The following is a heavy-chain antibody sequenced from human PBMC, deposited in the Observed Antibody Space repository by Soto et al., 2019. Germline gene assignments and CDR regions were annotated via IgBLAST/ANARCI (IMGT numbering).Heavy chain of an antibody. CDR1: GGSVSNYY. J-gene: IGHJ5*02. CDR2: IYYTGTH. CDR3: ARDRDRHSSGLPCFDP. V-gene: IGHV4-59*02. D-gene: IGHD3-22*01. Sequence: SETLSLTCSVSGGSVSNYYWSWVRQPPGKRLEWIGYIYYTGTHDYNPSLRGRATISVDTSKDQFSLKLTSVTAADTAVYYCARDRDRHSSGLPCFDPWGPGILVTVSS.